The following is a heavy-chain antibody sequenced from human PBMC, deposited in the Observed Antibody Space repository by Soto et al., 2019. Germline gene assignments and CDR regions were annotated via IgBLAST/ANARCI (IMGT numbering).Heavy chain of an antibody. Sequence: GGSLRLSCAASGFTFSSYSMNWVRQAPGKGLEWVSYISSSSSTIYYADSVKGRFTISRDNAKNSLYLQMNSLRAEDTAVYYCARVGATDYWGQGTLVTVSS. V-gene: IGHV3-48*01. CDR1: GFTFSSYS. J-gene: IGHJ4*02. D-gene: IGHD5-12*01. CDR2: ISSSSSTI. CDR3: ARVGATDY.